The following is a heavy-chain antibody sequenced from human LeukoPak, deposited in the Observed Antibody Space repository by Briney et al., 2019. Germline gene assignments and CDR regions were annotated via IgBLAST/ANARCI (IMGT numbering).Heavy chain of an antibody. V-gene: IGHV4-39*01. D-gene: IGHD6-13*01. CDR1: GGSINSSSYY. J-gene: IGHJ4*02. Sequence: KPSETLSLTCTVSGGSINSSSYYWGWIRQPPGKGLEWIGSIYYSGSTYYNPSLKSRVTISVDTSKNQFSLKLNSVTAADTAVYYCASAKTSSSSWFTFDYWGQGTLVTVSS. CDR2: IYYSGST. CDR3: ASAKTSSSSWFTFDY.